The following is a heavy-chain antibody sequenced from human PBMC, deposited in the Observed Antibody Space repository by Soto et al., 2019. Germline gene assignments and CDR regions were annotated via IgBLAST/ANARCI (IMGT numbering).Heavy chain of an antibody. CDR1: GFSLSNARMG. CDR2: IFSNDEK. CDR3: ARIRDYYDSSGYYYVYWFDP. J-gene: IGHJ5*02. Sequence: SGPTLVNPTETLTLTCTVSGFSLSNARMGVSWIRQPPGKALEWLAHIFSNDEKSYSTSLKSRLTISKDTSKSQVVLTMTNMDPVDTATYYCARIRDYYDSSGYYYVYWFDPWGQGTLVTVSS. V-gene: IGHV2-26*01. D-gene: IGHD3-22*01.